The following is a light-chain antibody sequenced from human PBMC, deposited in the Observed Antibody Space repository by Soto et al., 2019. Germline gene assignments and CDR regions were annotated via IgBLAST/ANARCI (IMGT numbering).Light chain of an antibody. CDR1: QSVSSS. V-gene: IGKV3-11*01. J-gene: IGKJ4*01. CDR2: DVS. CDR3: QQRSNWPLT. Sequence: EIVLTQSPATLSLSPGERATLSCRASQSVSSSLAWYQQKPGQTPRLLIYDVSNRATGIPARFSGSGSGTDFTLTVSSLEPEDFAAYYCQQRSNWPLTFGGGTKVEIK.